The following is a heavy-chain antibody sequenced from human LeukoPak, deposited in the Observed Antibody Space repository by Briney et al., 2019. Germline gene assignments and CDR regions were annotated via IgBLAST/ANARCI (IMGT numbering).Heavy chain of an antibody. V-gene: IGHV3-7*02. Sequence: GGSLRLSCAASGFTFSSYWMSWVRQAPGKGLEWVANIKQDGSEKYYVDSVKGRFTISRDNAKNSLYLQMNSLRAEDTAVYYCARVLRGSGSCFDYWGQGTLVTVSS. CDR2: IKQDGSEK. J-gene: IGHJ4*02. D-gene: IGHD2-15*01. CDR1: GFTFSSYW. CDR3: ARVLRGSGSCFDY.